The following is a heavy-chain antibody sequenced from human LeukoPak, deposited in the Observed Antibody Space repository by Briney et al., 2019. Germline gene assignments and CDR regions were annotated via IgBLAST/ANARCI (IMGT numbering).Heavy chain of an antibody. Sequence: SETLSLTCAVYGGSFSGYYWSWIRQPPGKGLEWIGEINHSGSTNYNPSPKSRVTISVDTSKNQFSLKLSSVTAADTAVYYCARGVLYIGSVWGSYRYPKFDYWGQGTLVTVSS. J-gene: IGHJ4*02. D-gene: IGHD3-16*02. CDR1: GGSFSGYY. CDR3: ARGVLYIGSVWGSYRYPKFDY. V-gene: IGHV4-34*01. CDR2: INHSGST.